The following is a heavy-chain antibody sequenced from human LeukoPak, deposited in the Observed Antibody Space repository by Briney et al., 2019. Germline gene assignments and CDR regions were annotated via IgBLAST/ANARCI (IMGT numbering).Heavy chain of an antibody. Sequence: GGSLRLSCAASGFTFSNAWMSWVRQAPGKGLEWVGRIKSKTDGGTTDYAAPVKGRFTISRDDSKNTLYLQMNSLKTEDTAVYYCTTDWVQGYYGSGSYYRRDYWGQGTLVTVSS. J-gene: IGHJ4*02. D-gene: IGHD3-10*01. CDR1: GFTFSNAW. CDR2: IKSKTDGGTT. CDR3: TTDWVQGYYGSGSYYRRDY. V-gene: IGHV3-15*01.